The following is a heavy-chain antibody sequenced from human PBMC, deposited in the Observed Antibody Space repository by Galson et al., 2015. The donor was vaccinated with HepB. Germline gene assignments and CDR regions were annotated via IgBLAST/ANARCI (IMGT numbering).Heavy chain of an antibody. D-gene: IGHD6-19*01. Sequence: SLRLSCAASGFSFSNYGMHWVRQAPGKGLEWVAVIWYDGSNKYYADSVKGRFTISRDNSKNTLYLQMNSLRAEDTAVYYCASQEGGLVRPRYYYGMEVWGQGTTVTVSS. CDR1: GFSFSNYG. CDR2: IWYDGSNK. V-gene: IGHV3-33*01. J-gene: IGHJ6*02. CDR3: ASQEGGLVRPRYYYGMEV.